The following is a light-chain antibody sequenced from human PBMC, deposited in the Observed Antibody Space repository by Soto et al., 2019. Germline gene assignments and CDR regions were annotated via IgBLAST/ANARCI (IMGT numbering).Light chain of an antibody. CDR3: QQRGNWPWT. J-gene: IGKJ2*01. CDR2: DAS. Sequence: EIVLTQSPATLSLSPGERATLSCRASQSVSSYLAWYQQKPGQAPRLLIYDASNRATGIPARFSCSGSGTDLTLTISSLESEDFAVYYCQQRGNWPWTFGQGTKLEIK. V-gene: IGKV3-11*01. CDR1: QSVSSY.